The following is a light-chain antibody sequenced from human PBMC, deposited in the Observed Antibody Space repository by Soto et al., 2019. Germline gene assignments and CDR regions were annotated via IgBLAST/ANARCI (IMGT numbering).Light chain of an antibody. J-gene: IGKJ4*01. CDR3: QHYYGVPLT. CDR2: GAS. Sequence: EIVLTQSPGTLSLSPGERAALSCRASQSVPSNSLAWYQKKPGQAPCLLISGASSRAAGIPERFSGSGSGTDFTLTISRLEPEDFALYYCQHYYGVPLTFGGGTRVEI. V-gene: IGKV3-20*01. CDR1: QSVPSNS.